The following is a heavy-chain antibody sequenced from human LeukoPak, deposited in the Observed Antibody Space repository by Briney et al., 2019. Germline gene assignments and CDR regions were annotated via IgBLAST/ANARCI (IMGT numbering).Heavy chain of an antibody. V-gene: IGHV3-23*01. CDR1: GFTFSSYA. Sequence: GGSLRLSCAASGFTFSSYAMSWVRQAPGKGLEWVSAISGSGGSTYYADSVKGRFTISRDNSKNTLYLQMNSLRAEDTAVYYCATDTAMVPLPFDYWGQGTLVTVSS. CDR2: ISGSGGST. D-gene: IGHD5-18*01. J-gene: IGHJ4*02. CDR3: ATDTAMVPLPFDY.